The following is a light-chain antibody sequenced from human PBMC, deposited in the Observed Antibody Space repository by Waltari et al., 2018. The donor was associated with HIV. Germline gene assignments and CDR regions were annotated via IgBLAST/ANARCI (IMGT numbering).Light chain of an antibody. CDR2: MGF. V-gene: IGKV2-28*01. Sequence: DILLTQSPLYLPATPGRTASIPFRSIQSLFYSNGHIFLDWYGQKPGQSPQLLIYMGFQRASGVSDRFSGSGSGTDFTLTINKVEADYVGVYYCMQALHTPPRTFGQGTKVEIK. CDR3: MQALHTPPRT. J-gene: IGKJ1*01. CDR1: QSLFYSNGHIF.